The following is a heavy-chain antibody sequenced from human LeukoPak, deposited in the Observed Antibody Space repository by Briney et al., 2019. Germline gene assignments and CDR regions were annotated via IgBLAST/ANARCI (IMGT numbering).Heavy chain of an antibody. Sequence: GGSLRLSCAASGFTVGNNHMNWVRQAPGKGLEWVSGISGSGGNTYYADSVKGRFTISRDNSKNTLYLQMNSLRAEDTAVYYCARDRGSGNPDAYDIWGQGTMVTVSS. J-gene: IGHJ3*02. V-gene: IGHV3-23*01. CDR3: ARDRGSGNPDAYDI. D-gene: IGHD3-10*01. CDR1: GFTVGNNH. CDR2: ISGSGGNT.